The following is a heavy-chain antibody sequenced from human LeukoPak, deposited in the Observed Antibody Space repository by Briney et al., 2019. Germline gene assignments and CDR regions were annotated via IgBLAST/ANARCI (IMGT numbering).Heavy chain of an antibody. Sequence: GGSLRLSCAASGFTFSRYSINWVRQAPGRGLEWVSSITSSSSYIYYAYSVKGRFTISRDNAKNSLYLQMNSLRAEDTAVYYCARTFVVVTAEDAFDIWGQGTMVTVSS. CDR3: ARTFVVVTAEDAFDI. V-gene: IGHV3-21*01. J-gene: IGHJ3*02. D-gene: IGHD2-21*02. CDR2: ITSSSSYI. CDR1: GFTFSRYS.